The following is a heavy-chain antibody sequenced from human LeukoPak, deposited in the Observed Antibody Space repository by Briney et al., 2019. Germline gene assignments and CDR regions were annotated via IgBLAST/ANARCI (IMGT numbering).Heavy chain of an antibody. J-gene: IGHJ6*03. D-gene: IGHD2-2*01. CDR1: GFTYSSFS. CDR2: ISSSSSTI. CDR3: ASPPYAHYYYYYMDV. Sequence: GGSLRLSCAASGFTYSSFSMNWVRQAPGKGREWVSYISSSSSTIYYADSVKGRFTISRDNAKNSLYLQMNSLRAEDTAVYYCASPPYAHYYYYYMDVWGKGTTVTISS. V-gene: IGHV3-48*04.